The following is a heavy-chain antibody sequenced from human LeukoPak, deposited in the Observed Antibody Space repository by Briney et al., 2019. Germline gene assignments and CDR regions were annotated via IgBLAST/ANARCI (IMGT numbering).Heavy chain of an antibody. CDR2: IKQDGSEK. J-gene: IGHJ4*02. CDR3: ARGYLEWLRFDY. V-gene: IGHV3-7*01. CDR1: GFTFSSYW. Sequence: GGSLRLSCVASGFTFSSYWMSWVRQAPGKGLEWVANIKQDGSEKYYVDSVKGRFTISRDNAKNSLYLQMNSLRAEDTAVYYCARGYLEWLRFDYWGQGTLVTVSS. D-gene: IGHD5-12*01.